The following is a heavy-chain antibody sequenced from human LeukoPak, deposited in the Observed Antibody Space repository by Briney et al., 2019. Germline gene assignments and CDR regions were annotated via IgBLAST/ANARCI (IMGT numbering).Heavy chain of an antibody. CDR3: ARGHYSNYRRYRFDP. CDR2: INHSGST. CDR1: GGSFSGYY. V-gene: IGHV4-34*01. D-gene: IGHD4-11*01. J-gene: IGHJ5*02. Sequence: SSETLSLTCAVYGGSFSGYYWSWIRQPPGKGLEWIGEINHSGSTNYNPSLKSRVTISVDTSKNQFSLKLSSVTAADTAVYYCARGHYSNYRRYRFDPWGQGTLVTVSS.